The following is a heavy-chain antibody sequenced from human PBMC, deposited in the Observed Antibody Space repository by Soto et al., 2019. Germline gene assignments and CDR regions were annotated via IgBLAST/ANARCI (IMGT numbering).Heavy chain of an antibody. Sequence: GASVKVSCKASGYTFTSYGISWVRQAPGQGLEWMGWISAYNGNTNYAQKLQGRVTMTTDTSTSTAYMELRSLRSDDTAVYYCAREPSSRSYYKAFDYWGQGTLVTVSS. V-gene: IGHV1-18*01. CDR3: AREPSSRSYYKAFDY. CDR2: ISAYNGNT. J-gene: IGHJ4*02. CDR1: GYTFTSYG. D-gene: IGHD3-10*01.